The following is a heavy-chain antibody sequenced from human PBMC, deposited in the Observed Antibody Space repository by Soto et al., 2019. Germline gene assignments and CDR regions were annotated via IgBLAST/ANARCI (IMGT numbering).Heavy chain of an antibody. J-gene: IGHJ4*02. D-gene: IGHD3-3*01. CDR1: GGSISSYY. V-gene: IGHV4-59*01. CDR3: ARGGYDFWSGSRSYQFDY. CDR2: IYYSGST. Sequence: SETLSLTCTVSGGSISSYYWSWIRQPPGKGLEWIGYIYYSGSTNYNPSLKSRVTISVDTSKNQFALKLSSVTAADTAVYYCARGGYDFWSGSRSYQFDYWGQGTLVTVSS.